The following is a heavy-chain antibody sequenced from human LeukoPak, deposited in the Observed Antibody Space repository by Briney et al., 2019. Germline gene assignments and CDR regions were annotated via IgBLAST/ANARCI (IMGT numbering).Heavy chain of an antibody. V-gene: IGHV4-39*01. J-gene: IGHJ5*02. CDR1: GGSISSGSYY. D-gene: IGHD2-2*02. CDR2: IYYSGST. Sequence: SETLSLTCTVSGGSISSGSYYWSWIRQPAGKGLEWIGSIYYSGSTYYNPSLKSRVTISVDTSKNQFSLKLSSVTAADTAVYYCARQFRDIVVVPAAITFDPWGQGTLVTVSS. CDR3: ARQFRDIVVVPAAITFDP.